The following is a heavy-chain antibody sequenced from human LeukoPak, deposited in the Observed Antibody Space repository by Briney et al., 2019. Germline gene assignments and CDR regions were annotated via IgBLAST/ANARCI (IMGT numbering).Heavy chain of an antibody. CDR2: INPNNGGT. Sequence: GASVKVSCKASGGTFSSYAISWVRQAPGQGLDWMGRINPNNGGTNYAQKFQGRVTMTRDMSMSTAYMELSRLRSDDTAVYYCAGEDNSSGYRPFDIWGQGTMVTVPS. D-gene: IGHD3-22*01. V-gene: IGHV1-2*06. CDR1: GGTFSSYA. CDR3: AGEDNSSGYRPFDI. J-gene: IGHJ3*02.